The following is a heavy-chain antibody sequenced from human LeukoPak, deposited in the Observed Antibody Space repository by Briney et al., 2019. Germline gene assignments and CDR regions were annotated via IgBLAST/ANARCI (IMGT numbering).Heavy chain of an antibody. CDR2: ISTSSSYV. CDR3: ARSKVAGNFDY. Sequence: GGSLRLSCAASGFTFSSYNMNWVRQAPGKGLEWVSTISTSSSYVYYADSVKGRFTISRDNGKNSLYLQMSSLRAEDTAVYYCARSKVAGNFDYWGQGTLVAVSS. V-gene: IGHV3-21*01. J-gene: IGHJ4*02. D-gene: IGHD6-19*01. CDR1: GFTFSSYN.